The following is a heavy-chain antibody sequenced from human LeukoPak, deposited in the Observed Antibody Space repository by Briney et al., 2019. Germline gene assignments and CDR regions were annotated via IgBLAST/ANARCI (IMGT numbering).Heavy chain of an antibody. CDR3: AKDGDYYDSSALVALDT. J-gene: IGHJ3*02. Sequence: GGSLTLSRAGSGFTFSSYDMNWVRQTPGKGLEWVSSIRGSGGRIHYADSVKGRFTIARDNSKNTLYLQMRSLRAEDTAVYYCAKDGDYYDSSALVALDTWGQGTMVTVSS. V-gene: IGHV3-23*01. CDR2: IRGSGGRI. D-gene: IGHD3-22*01. CDR1: GFTFSSYD.